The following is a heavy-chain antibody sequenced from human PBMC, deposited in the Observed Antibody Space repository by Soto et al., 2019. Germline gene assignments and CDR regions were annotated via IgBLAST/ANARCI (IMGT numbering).Heavy chain of an antibody. CDR1: GYTFTSYA. CDR3: ARGPGGPDGPGDY. D-gene: IGHD2-15*01. J-gene: IGHJ4*02. CDR2: INAGNGNT. Sequence: GASVKVSSKASGYTFTSYAMHWVRQAPGQRLEWMGWINAGNGNTKYSQKFQGRVTITRDTSASTAYMELSSLRSEDTAVYYCARGPGGPDGPGDYWGQGTLVTVSS. V-gene: IGHV1-3*01.